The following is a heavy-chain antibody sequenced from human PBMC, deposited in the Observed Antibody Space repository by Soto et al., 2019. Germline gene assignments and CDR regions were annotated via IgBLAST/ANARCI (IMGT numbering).Heavy chain of an antibody. CDR1: GFTFSTYA. Sequence: EVQLLESGGGLVQPGGSLRLSCAASGFTFSTYAMNWVRQAPGKGLEWVSGISGSGDSTYYADSVKGRFTVSRDNSKNTLYLQMHSLRAEDTAVFYCAKERSSGWSFDYWGLGTLVTVSS. CDR3: AKERSSGWSFDY. CDR2: ISGSGDST. D-gene: IGHD6-19*01. J-gene: IGHJ4*02. V-gene: IGHV3-23*01.